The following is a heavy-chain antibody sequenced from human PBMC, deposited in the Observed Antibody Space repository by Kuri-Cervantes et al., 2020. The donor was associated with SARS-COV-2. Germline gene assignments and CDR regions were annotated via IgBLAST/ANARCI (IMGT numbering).Heavy chain of an antibody. CDR3: ARGWTTVTTPYFDY. CDR2: IFHSGTT. CDR1: LYSISSGYY. J-gene: IGHJ4*02. D-gene: IGHD4-11*01. Sequence: ESLKISCAVSLYSISSGYYWDWIRQSPGKGPEWIGSIFHSGTTYYNPSLRSRVYISLDTSKNQFSLKLSSVTAADTAVYYCARGWTTVTTPYFDYWGQGTLVTVSS. V-gene: IGHV4-38-2*01.